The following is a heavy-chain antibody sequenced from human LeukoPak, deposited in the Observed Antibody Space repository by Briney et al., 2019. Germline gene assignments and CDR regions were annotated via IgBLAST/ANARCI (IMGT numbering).Heavy chain of an antibody. J-gene: IGHJ3*02. Sequence: GGSLRLSCAASGFTVSRNYMSWVRQAPGKGLEWVSVIYSGGSTYYADSVKGRFTISRDNSKNTLYLQMNSLRAGDTAVYYCARDFGWGIAARRRAFDIWGQGTMVTVSS. CDR2: IYSGGST. V-gene: IGHV3-66*01. D-gene: IGHD6-6*01. CDR3: ARDFGWGIAARRRAFDI. CDR1: GFTVSRNY.